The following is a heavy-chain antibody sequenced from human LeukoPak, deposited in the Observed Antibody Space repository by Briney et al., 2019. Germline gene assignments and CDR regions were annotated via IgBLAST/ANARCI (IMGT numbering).Heavy chain of an antibody. V-gene: IGHV3-48*01. J-gene: IGHJ3*01. D-gene: IGHD3-22*01. CDR2: ISAGSSTI. CDR1: GFTFSSYS. Sequence: GGSLRLSCAASGFTFSSYSMNWVRQAPGKGLEWVSYISAGSSTIYYSDSVKGRFTIPRDNAKNSLYLQMNSLRAEDTAVYYCARDHHRRLYDSQARDTFDFWGKGTMVTVSS. CDR3: ARDHHRRLYDSQARDTFDF.